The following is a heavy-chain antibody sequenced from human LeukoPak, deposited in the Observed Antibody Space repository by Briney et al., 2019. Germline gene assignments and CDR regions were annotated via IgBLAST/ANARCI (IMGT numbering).Heavy chain of an antibody. CDR1: GFTSSSYA. V-gene: IGHV3-23*01. CDR3: VRGYSFGPYGMDV. CDR2: ISVSGDST. D-gene: IGHD2-15*01. J-gene: IGHJ6*02. Sequence: AGGSLRLSCAASGFTSSSYAMSWVRQAPGKGLEWVSAISVSGDSTYYADSVKGRFTISRDNYKNTLYLQMSSLRAEDTAVYFCVRGYSFGPYGMDVWGQGTTVTVSS.